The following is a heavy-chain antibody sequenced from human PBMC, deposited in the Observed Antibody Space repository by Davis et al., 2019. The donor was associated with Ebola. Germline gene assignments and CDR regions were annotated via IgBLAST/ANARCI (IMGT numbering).Heavy chain of an antibody. CDR3: ARHGGGSGWYFPF. J-gene: IGHJ4*02. CDR1: GYSFTSYW. Sequence: GESLKISCKGSGYSFTSYWISWVRQLPGKGLEWMGRIDPSDSYTNYSPSFQGHVTISADKSISTAYLQWSSLKASDTAMYYCARHGGGSGWYFPFWGQGTLVTVSS. D-gene: IGHD6-19*01. V-gene: IGHV5-10-1*01. CDR2: IDPSDSYT.